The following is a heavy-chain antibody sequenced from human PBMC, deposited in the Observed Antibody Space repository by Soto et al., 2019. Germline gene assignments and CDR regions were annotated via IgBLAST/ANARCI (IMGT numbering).Heavy chain of an antibody. CDR3: ARELGELSLLIDY. D-gene: IGHD3-16*02. J-gene: IGHJ4*02. CDR1: GDSVSSNSVA. Sequence: SQTLSLTCAISGDSVSSNSVAWNWIRQSPSRGLEWLGRTYYRSKWYNDYAVSVKSRITINPDTSKNQFSLQLNSVTPEDTAVYYCARELGELSLLIDYWGQGTLVTVSS. V-gene: IGHV6-1*01. CDR2: TYYRSKWYN.